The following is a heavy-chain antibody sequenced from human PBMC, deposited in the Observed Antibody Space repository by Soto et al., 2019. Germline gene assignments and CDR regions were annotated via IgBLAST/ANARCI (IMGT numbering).Heavy chain of an antibody. D-gene: IGHD3-10*01. Sequence: GGSLRLSCAASGFTFSSYGMHWVRQAPGKGLEWVAVISYDGSNKYYADSVKGRFTISRDNSKNTLYLQMNSLRAEDTAVYYCAKDGPITMVRGVLYGMDVWGQGTTVTVSS. CDR1: GFTFSSYG. V-gene: IGHV3-30*18. J-gene: IGHJ6*02. CDR2: ISYDGSNK. CDR3: AKDGPITMVRGVLYGMDV.